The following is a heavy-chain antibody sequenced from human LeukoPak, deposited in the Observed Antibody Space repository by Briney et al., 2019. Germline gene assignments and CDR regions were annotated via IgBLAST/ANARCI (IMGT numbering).Heavy chain of an antibody. CDR3: AKSPLGSFGEFDY. CDR1: GFTFSSYA. D-gene: IGHD3-10*01. CDR2: ISGSGGST. V-gene: IGHV3-23*01. J-gene: IGHJ4*02. Sequence: PGGSLRLSCAASGFTFSSYAMSWVRQAPGKGLGWVSAISGSGGSTYYADSVKGRFTISRDNSKNTLYLQMNSLRAEDTAVYYCAKSPLGSFGEFDYWGQGTLVTVSS.